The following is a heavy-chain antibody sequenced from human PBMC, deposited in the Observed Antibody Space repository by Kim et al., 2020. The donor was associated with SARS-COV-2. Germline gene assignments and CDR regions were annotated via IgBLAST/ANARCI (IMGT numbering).Heavy chain of an antibody. J-gene: IGHJ6*02. Sequence: YADAVKGRFTITRDNSKNTLYLQMNRLRAEDTAVYYCAKDHPFGEEGMDVWGQGTTVTVSS. V-gene: IGHV3-33*06. D-gene: IGHD3-10*01. CDR3: AKDHPFGEEGMDV.